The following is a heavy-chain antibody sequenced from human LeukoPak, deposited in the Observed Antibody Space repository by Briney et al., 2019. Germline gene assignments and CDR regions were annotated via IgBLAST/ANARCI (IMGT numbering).Heavy chain of an antibody. CDR3: AKGSSEWELLV. J-gene: IGHJ4*02. D-gene: IGHD1-26*01. CDR2: ISGSGGST. Sequence: ETLSLTCAVYGGSFSDYYWSWIRQPPGKGLEWVSAISGSGGSTYYADSVKGRFTISRDNSKNTLYLQMNSLRAEDTAVYYCAKGSSEWELLVWGQGTLVTVSS. CDR1: GGSFSDYY. V-gene: IGHV3-23*01.